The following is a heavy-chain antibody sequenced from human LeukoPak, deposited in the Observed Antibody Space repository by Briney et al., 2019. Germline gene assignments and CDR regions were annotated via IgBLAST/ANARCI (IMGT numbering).Heavy chain of an antibody. CDR3: AKGGGWLYYFDY. V-gene: IGHV3-23*01. Sequence: GGSLRLSCAASGFTFSPFTMNWVRQAPGKGLEWVSGISGSDSSKYYADFVKGRFTISRDNSKNTLYLQMNSLRADATAVYYCAKGGGWLYYFDYWGQGTLVTVSS. CDR2: ISGSDSSK. J-gene: IGHJ4*02. D-gene: IGHD4-23*01. CDR1: GFTFSPFT.